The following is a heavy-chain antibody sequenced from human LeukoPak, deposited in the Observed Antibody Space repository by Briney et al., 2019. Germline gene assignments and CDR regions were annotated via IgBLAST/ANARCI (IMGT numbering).Heavy chain of an antibody. CDR2: IKPDGGDK. Sequence: GGSLRLSCEASGFTFSTYWMSWVRQAPGKGPECVANIKPDGGDKYYVDSMKGRFTISRDNAKNSLYLQMNNLRAEDTAVYYCAREGFPPGVLHWGQGTLVTVSS. J-gene: IGHJ1*01. CDR1: GFTFSTYW. D-gene: IGHD2-2*01. CDR3: AREGFPPGVLH. V-gene: IGHV3-7*01.